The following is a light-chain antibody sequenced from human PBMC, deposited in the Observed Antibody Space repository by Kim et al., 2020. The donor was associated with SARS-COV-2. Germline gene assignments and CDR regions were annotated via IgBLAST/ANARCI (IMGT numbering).Light chain of an antibody. J-gene: IGLJ1*01. V-gene: IGLV2-8*01. CDR1: SSDVGGYNY. CDR3: SSYTGSNAVV. Sequence: QSALTQPPSASGSPGQSVTISCTGTSSDVGGYNYVSWYQQHPGKAPRLMMFEVRKRPSAVPDRFSGSKSGNTAYLSVSGLQAEDEADYYCSSYTGSNAVVFGGGTKVTVL. CDR2: EVR.